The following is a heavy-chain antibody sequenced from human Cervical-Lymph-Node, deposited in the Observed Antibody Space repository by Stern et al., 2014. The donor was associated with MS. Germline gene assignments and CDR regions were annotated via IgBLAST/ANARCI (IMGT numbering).Heavy chain of an antibody. CDR2: IGTAGDT. Sequence: EVQLVESGGGLVQPGGSLRLSCAASGFTFSSYDMHWVRQAKGKGLEWVSAIGTAGDTYYPGSVKGRFTISRENAKNSLYLQMNSLRAGDTAVYYCAREGDYVSFDIWGQGTMVTVSS. J-gene: IGHJ3*02. CDR3: AREGDYVSFDI. V-gene: IGHV3-13*01. CDR1: GFTFSSYD. D-gene: IGHD4-17*01.